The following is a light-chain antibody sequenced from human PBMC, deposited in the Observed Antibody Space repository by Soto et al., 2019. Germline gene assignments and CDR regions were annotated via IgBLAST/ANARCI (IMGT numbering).Light chain of an antibody. CDR1: QKISSY. CDR3: QQRSNWPPLT. J-gene: IGKJ4*01. CDR2: DAS. Sequence: EIVLTQTPGTLSLSPGERATLSCRDSQKISSYLAWYQRKAGQAPRLLNYDASNRATGIPARFSGSGSGTDFTLTISSLEPEDFAVYYCQQRSNWPPLTFGGGTKVEIK. V-gene: IGKV3-11*01.